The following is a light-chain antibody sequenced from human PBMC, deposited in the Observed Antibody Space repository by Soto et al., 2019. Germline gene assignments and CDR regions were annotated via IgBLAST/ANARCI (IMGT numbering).Light chain of an antibody. J-gene: IGLJ1*01. Sequence: QPVLTQPPSASGTPGQRVTISCSGSSSNIGSNTVNWYQQLPGTAPKLLIYSNNQRPSGVPDRFSGSKSGTSASLAFSGLQSEDEADYYCAAWDDSLNGRVFGTGTKVTVL. CDR3: AAWDDSLNGRV. CDR2: SNN. CDR1: SSNIGSNT. V-gene: IGLV1-44*01.